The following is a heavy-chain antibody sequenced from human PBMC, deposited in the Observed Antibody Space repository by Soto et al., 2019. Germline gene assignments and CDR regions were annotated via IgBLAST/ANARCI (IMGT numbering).Heavy chain of an antibody. CDR1: GYTFINYA. J-gene: IGHJ4*02. Sequence: QVQLVQSGAEEKKPGASVKVSCKASGYTFINYAIHWVRQAPGQRLEWMGWINADNGDTKYSQKFQGRVTITRDTSANTANRELSGLRSEGTAVYYCARWGAGSYFDYWGQGTLVTVAS. D-gene: IGHD3-16*01. CDR3: ARWGAGSYFDY. CDR2: INADNGDT. V-gene: IGHV1-3*05.